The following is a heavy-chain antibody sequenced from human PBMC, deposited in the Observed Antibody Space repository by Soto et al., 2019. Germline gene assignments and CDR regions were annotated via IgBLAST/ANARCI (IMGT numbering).Heavy chain of an antibody. V-gene: IGHV3-30*03. Sequence: QTQVVESGGGVVQPGTSLRLSCAASGFTFNYYGMHWVRQAPGKGLEWMAVISYDGTKKHYADSIKGRFAISRDNSRNTVYLQLNRLGPEDTAVYYCATMGPGPILEDRFYYYVIDVWGQGTTVTVSS. CDR1: GFTFNYYG. J-gene: IGHJ6*02. CDR2: ISYDGTKK. D-gene: IGHD3-10*02. CDR3: ATMGPGPILEDRFYYYVIDV.